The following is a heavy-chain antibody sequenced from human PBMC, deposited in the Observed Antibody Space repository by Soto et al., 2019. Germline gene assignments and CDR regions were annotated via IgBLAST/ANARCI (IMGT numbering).Heavy chain of an antibody. D-gene: IGHD2-15*01. CDR1: GFTLSSYG. Sequence: GGSLRLSCGASGFTLSSYGMHWFRQAPGKGLEWVAFISYDGSNKYYADSVKGRFTISRDNSKNTLDLQINSLRAEDTAVYYCAKDPYCSGGSCYYAMDVWGQGTTVTVSS. CDR3: AKDPYCSGGSCYYAMDV. V-gene: IGHV3-30*18. CDR2: ISYDGSNK. J-gene: IGHJ6*02.